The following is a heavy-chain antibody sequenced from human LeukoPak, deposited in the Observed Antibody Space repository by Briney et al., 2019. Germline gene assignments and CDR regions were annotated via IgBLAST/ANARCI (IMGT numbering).Heavy chain of an antibody. CDR3: ARHGEYYDSSGYCYRLLLDYYGMDV. D-gene: IGHD3-22*01. Sequence: SVKVSCKASGGTFSSYAISWVRQAPGQGLEWMGGIIPIFGTANYAQKFQGRVTITADESTSTAYMELSSLRSEDTAVYYCARHGEYYDSSGYCYRLLLDYYGMDVWGQGTTVTVSS. CDR2: IIPIFGTA. CDR1: GGTFSSYA. V-gene: IGHV1-69*13. J-gene: IGHJ6*02.